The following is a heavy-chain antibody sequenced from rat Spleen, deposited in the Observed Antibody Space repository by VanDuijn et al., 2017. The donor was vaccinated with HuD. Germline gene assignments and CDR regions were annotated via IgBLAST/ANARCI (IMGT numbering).Heavy chain of an antibody. D-gene: IGHD1-4*01. V-gene: IGHV5-29*01. J-gene: IGHJ4*01. CDR2: ISFDGIST. CDR1: GFTFSDYY. CDR3: TTSRVSDYYVMDA. Sequence: EVQLVESDGGLVLPGRSLKLSCAASGFTFSDYYMAWVRQAPTKGLEWVATISFDGISTYYRDSVQGRFTISRDNAKRTLYLQMDSLRSEDTATYYCTTSRVSDYYVMDAWGQGASVTVSS.